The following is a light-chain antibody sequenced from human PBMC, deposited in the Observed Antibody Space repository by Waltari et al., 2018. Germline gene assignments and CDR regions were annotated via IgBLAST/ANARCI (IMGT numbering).Light chain of an antibody. CDR2: DVS. CDR1: SGDVGGYKY. V-gene: IGLV2-14*03. CDR3: SSYTSSSTLA. J-gene: IGLJ2*01. Sequence: QSDLTQPASVSGSPGQSITISCTGTSGDVGGYKYVSWYKQHPGKAPKLMIYDVSNRPSGVSDRFSGSKSGNTASLTISGLQAEDEADYYCSSYTSSSTLAFGGGTKLTVL.